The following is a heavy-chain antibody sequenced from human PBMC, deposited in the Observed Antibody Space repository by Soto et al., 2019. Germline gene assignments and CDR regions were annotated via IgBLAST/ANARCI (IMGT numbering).Heavy chain of an antibody. CDR1: GGTFSSYA. V-gene: IGHV1-69*06. CDR3: ARGVVAALFYGMDV. J-gene: IGHJ6*02. CDR2: IIPIFGTA. D-gene: IGHD2-15*01. Sequence: GASVKVSCKASGGTFSSYAISWVRQAPGQGLEWMGGIIPIFGTANYAQKFQGRVTITADKSTSTAYMELSSLRSEDTAVYYCARGVVAALFYGMDVWGQGTTVTVSS.